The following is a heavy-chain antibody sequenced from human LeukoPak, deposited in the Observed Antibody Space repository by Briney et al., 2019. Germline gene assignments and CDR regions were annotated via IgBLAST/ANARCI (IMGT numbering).Heavy chain of an antibody. CDR3: ARDDSSGFDAFDI. J-gene: IGHJ3*02. D-gene: IGHD3-22*01. Sequence: PSETLSLTCTVSGGSISSGGYSWSWIRQHPGKGLEWIGYIYYSGSTYYNPSLKSRVTISVDTSKNQFSLKLSSVTAADTAVYYCARDDSSGFDAFDIWGQGTMVTVSS. CDR1: GGSISSGGYS. CDR2: IYYSGST. V-gene: IGHV4-31*03.